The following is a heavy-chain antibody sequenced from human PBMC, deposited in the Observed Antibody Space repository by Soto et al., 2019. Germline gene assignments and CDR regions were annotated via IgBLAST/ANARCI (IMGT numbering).Heavy chain of an antibody. CDR3: AKDSYYDSSGYYSPPVLFDY. V-gene: IGHV3-23*01. J-gene: IGHJ4*02. D-gene: IGHD3-22*01. Sequence: PGGSLRLSCAASGFTFSSYAMSWVRQAPGKWLEWVSAISGSGGSTYYADSVKGRFTISRDNSKNTLYLQMNSLRAEDTAVYYCAKDSYYDSSGYYSPPVLFDYWGQGXLVTVYS. CDR2: ISGSGGST. CDR1: GFTFSSYA.